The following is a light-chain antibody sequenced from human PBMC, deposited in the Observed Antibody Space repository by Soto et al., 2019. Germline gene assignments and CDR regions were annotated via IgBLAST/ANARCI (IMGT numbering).Light chain of an antibody. Sequence: IEMTQSPSTLSSSVGDRVTITCRASQSISSWLAWYKQKPGKAPKLLIYKASSLESGVPSRFRGSGYGTEFTLSISSLKPDDFETYYCQQYKSYPLTFGGGTKVDIK. CDR3: QQYKSYPLT. CDR1: QSISSW. J-gene: IGKJ4*01. V-gene: IGKV1-5*03. CDR2: KAS.